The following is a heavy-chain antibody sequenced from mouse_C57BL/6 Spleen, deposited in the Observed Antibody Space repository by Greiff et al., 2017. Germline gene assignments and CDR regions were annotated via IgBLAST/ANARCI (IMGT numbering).Heavy chain of an antibody. Sequence: VQLKQSGPGLVKPSQSLSLTCSVTGYSITSGYYWNWIRQFPGNKLEWMGYISYDGSNNYNPSLKNRISITRDTSKNQFFLKLNSVTTEDTATYYCARDSYYDYDGAGYWGQGTTLTVSS. J-gene: IGHJ2*01. V-gene: IGHV3-6*01. CDR1: GYSITSGYY. CDR3: ARDSYYDYDGAGY. CDR2: ISYDGSN. D-gene: IGHD2-4*01.